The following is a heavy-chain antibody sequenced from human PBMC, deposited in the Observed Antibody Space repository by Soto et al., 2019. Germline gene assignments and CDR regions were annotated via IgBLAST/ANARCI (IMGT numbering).Heavy chain of an antibody. CDR1: DGSISSYY. V-gene: IGHV4-59*01. D-gene: IGHD3-10*01. Sequence: QVQLQESGPRLVKPSETLSLTCTVSDGSISSYYWSWIRQPPGKGLEWIGYIYYSGSTSYNPSLKRRVTISVDTSKNQFSLKLSSVTAADTAVYYCARLFGSGETSNYGMDVWGQGTTVTVSS. CDR3: ARLFGSGETSNYGMDV. J-gene: IGHJ6*02. CDR2: IYYSGST.